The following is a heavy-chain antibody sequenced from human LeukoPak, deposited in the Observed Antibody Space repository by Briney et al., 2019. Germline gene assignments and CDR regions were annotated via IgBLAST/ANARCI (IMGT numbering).Heavy chain of an antibody. J-gene: IGHJ4*02. V-gene: IGHV3-21*01. CDR2: ISSSSSYI. Sequence: GGSLRLSCAASGFTFSSYSMEWVRQAPGKGLEWVSSISSSSSYIYYADSVKGRFTISRDNAKNSLYLQMNSLRAEDTAVYYCASDFWSGYYTGISPNGWGQGTLVTVSS. CDR3: ASDFWSGYYTGISPNG. D-gene: IGHD3-3*01. CDR1: GFTFSSYS.